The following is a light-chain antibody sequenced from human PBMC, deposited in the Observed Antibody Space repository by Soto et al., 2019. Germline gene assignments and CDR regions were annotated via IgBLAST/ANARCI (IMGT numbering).Light chain of an antibody. Sequence: EIVLTQSPATLSLSPGERATLSCRASQSVSSYLAWYQQKPGQAPRLLIYDASNRATGIPARFSGSGSGTDFALSIRSLAPEDFAVFYCPQRSNWPWTFGQVTKVESK. J-gene: IGKJ1*01. CDR1: QSVSSY. CDR2: DAS. V-gene: IGKV3-11*01. CDR3: PQRSNWPWT.